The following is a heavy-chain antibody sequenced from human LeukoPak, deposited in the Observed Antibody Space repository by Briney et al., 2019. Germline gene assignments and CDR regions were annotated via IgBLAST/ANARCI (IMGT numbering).Heavy chain of an antibody. J-gene: IGHJ4*02. CDR1: GGSISSSSYY. Sequence: KPSETLSLTCTVSGGSISSSSYYWGWIRQPPGKGLEWIGSIYYSGSTYYNPSLKSRVTISVDTSKNQFSLKLSSVTAADTAVYYCARTRGYCSSTSCHNLLFDYWGQGTLVTVSS. D-gene: IGHD2-2*01. V-gene: IGHV4-39*01. CDR3: ARTRGYCSSTSCHNLLFDY. CDR2: IYYSGST.